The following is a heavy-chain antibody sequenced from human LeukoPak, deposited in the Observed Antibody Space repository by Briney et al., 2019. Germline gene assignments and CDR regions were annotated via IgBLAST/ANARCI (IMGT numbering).Heavy chain of an antibody. CDR1: GGSISSYY. Sequence: SETLSLTCTVSGGSISSYYWSWIRQPPGKGLEWIGYIYYSGSTNYNPSLKSRVTISVDTSKNQFSLKLSSVTAADTAVYYCARQEYSSPSRAFDIWGQGTMVTVSS. CDR3: ARQEYSSPSRAFDI. D-gene: IGHD6-6*01. CDR2: IYYSGST. V-gene: IGHV4-59*08. J-gene: IGHJ3*02.